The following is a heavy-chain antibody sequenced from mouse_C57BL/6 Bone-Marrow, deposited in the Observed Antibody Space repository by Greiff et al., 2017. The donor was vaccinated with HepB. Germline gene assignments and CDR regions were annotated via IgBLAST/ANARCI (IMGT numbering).Heavy chain of an antibody. CDR1: GYAFSSSW. Sequence: VKVVESGPELVKPGASVKISCKASGYAFSSSWMNWVKQRPGKGLEWIGRIYPGDGDTNYNGKFKGKATLTADKSSSTAYMQLSSLTSEDSAVYFCAREGLPYYWGQGTTLTVSS. D-gene: IGHD2-4*01. CDR2: IYPGDGDT. V-gene: IGHV1-82*01. CDR3: AREGLPYY. J-gene: IGHJ2*01.